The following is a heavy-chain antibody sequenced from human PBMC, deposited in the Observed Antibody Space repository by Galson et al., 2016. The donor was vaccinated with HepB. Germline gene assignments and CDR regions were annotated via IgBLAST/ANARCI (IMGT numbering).Heavy chain of an antibody. V-gene: IGHV4-4*07. D-gene: IGHD1-7*01. CDR1: DDFISSYY. CDR2: IYISGRT. J-gene: IGHJ5*02. CDR3: VRENPELHLNFDP. Sequence: SETPSLTCTVSDDFISSYYWSWIRQPAGKGLEWIGRIYISGRTNNNPSLKSRVTMSVDTSKNQFSLNLSSVTAADTAVYYCVRENPELHLNFDPWGQGTLVTVSS.